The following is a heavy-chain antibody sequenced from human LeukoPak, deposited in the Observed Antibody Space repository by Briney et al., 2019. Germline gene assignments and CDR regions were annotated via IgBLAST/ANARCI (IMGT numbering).Heavy chain of an antibody. CDR1: GGSFSGYY. D-gene: IGHD5-12*01. CDR2: INHSGST. Sequence: ESSETLSLTCAVYGGSFSGYYWSWIRQPPGKGLEWIGEINHSGSTNYNPSLKSRVTMSVDTSKNQFSLKLISVTAADTAVYYCARPGYSGFDYSSGWKNWFDPWGQGTLVTVSS. CDR3: ARPGYSGFDYSSGWKNWFDP. J-gene: IGHJ5*02. V-gene: IGHV4-34*01.